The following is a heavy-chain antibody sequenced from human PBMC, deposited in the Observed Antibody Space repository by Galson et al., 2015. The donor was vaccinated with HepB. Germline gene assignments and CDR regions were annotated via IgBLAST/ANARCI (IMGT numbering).Heavy chain of an antibody. CDR2: INPNSGGT. Sequence: SVKVSCKASGYTFTGYYMHWVRQAPGQGLEWMGRINPNSGGTNYAQKFQGRVTMTRDTSISTAYMELSRLRSDDTAVYYCARGLRGTTYYFDYWGQGTLVTVSS. J-gene: IGHJ4*02. CDR1: GYTFTGYY. V-gene: IGHV1-2*06. CDR3: ARGLRGTTYYFDY. D-gene: IGHD1-1*01.